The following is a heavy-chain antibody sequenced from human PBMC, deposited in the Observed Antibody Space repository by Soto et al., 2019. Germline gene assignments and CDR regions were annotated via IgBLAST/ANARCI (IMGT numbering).Heavy chain of an antibody. CDR2: IFSGGST. D-gene: IGHD5-18*01. Sequence: GGSLRLSCAASGFTFSSYSMTWVRQAPGKGLEWVSVIFSGGSTSYADSVKGRFTISRDNSKNTLYLQMNSLRAEDTAVYYCARDQGYSHYWGQGTLVTV. CDR1: GFTFSSYS. CDR3: ARDQGYSHY. V-gene: IGHV3-66*01. J-gene: IGHJ4*02.